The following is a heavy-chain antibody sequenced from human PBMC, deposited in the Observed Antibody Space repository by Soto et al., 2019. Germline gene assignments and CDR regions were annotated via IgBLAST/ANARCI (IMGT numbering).Heavy chain of an antibody. Sequence: EVQLLESGGGLVQPGGSLRLSCAASGFTFSIYAMSWVRQAPGKGLEWVSGISGSGGSTYYADSVKGRFTISRGNSKNTLYLQMNSLRAEDPAVYYCARGSGWSGEAFDVWGRGTMVSVSS. CDR3: ARGSGWSGEAFDV. CDR2: ISGSGGST. J-gene: IGHJ3*01. CDR1: GFTFSIYA. D-gene: IGHD6-19*01. V-gene: IGHV3-23*01.